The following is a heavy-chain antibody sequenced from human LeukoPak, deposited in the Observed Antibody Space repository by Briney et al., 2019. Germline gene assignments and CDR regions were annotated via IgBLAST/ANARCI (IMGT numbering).Heavy chain of an antibody. V-gene: IGHV3-74*01. D-gene: IGHD3-10*01. Sequence: PGGSLRLSCATSGFIFSSYWMHWVRQAPGKGLVWVSYINTDGSVTNYADSVKGRFTISRDNAKNSLYLQINSLRAEDTAVYYCARWLVWFGELYFDYWGQGTLVTVSS. CDR2: INTDGSVT. CDR3: ARWLVWFGELYFDY. CDR1: GFIFSSYW. J-gene: IGHJ4*02.